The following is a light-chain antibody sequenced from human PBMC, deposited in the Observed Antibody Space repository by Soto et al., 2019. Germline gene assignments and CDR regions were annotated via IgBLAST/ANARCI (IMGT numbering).Light chain of an antibody. J-gene: IGKJ1*01. CDR3: QQYGSSPRT. Sequence: EIGVTPPASTLSLSTGERATLSCWASQSVSSSYLAWYQQKPGLAPRLLIYDASSRATGIPDRFSGSGSGTDFTLTISRLEPEDFAVYYCQQYGSSPRTFGQRTKVAIK. CDR1: QSVSSSY. CDR2: DAS. V-gene: IGKV3D-20*01.